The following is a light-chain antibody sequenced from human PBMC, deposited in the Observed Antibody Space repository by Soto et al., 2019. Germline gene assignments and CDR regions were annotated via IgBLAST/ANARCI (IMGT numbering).Light chain of an antibody. Sequence: QSALTQPASVSGSPGQSITISCTGTSSDVGGYNYVSWYQQHPGKAPKLMIYDVSNRPSGVSNRFSGSKSGNTASLTISGRHAEDEADYYCSSYTSSPSYVFGTGTKLTVL. CDR1: SSDVGGYNY. CDR3: SSYTSSPSYV. J-gene: IGLJ1*01. V-gene: IGLV2-14*01. CDR2: DVS.